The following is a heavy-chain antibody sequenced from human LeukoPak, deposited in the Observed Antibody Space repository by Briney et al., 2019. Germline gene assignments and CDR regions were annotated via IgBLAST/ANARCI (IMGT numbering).Heavy chain of an antibody. CDR2: IWYDGSNK. V-gene: IGHV3-33*08. Sequence: PGRSLRLSCAASGFTFSNFDMHWVRQAPGKGLEWLATIWYDGSNKHYADSVKGRFTISRDNSKNTLYFQMNTLRVEDTAVYYCARGTLGVDFWGQGTLVTVSS. CDR3: ARGTLGVDF. CDR1: GFTFSNFD. J-gene: IGHJ4*02.